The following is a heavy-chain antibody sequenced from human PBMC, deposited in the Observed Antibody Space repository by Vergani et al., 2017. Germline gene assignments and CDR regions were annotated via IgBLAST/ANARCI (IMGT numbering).Heavy chain of an antibody. J-gene: IGHJ4*02. Sequence: EVQLVQSGAEVKKPGESLRISCKGSGYSFTSYWISWVRQMPGKGLEWMGRIDPSDSYTNYSPSFQGHVTISADKSISTAYLQWSSLKASDTAMYDCARLRYDSSGWYYFDYWGQGTLVTVSS. V-gene: IGHV5-10-1*03. CDR1: GYSFTSYW. CDR2: IDPSDSYT. D-gene: IGHD6-19*01. CDR3: ARLRYDSSGWYYFDY.